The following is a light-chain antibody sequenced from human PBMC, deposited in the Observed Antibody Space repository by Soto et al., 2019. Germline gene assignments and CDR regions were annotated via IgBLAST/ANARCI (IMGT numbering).Light chain of an antibody. Sequence: EIVLTQSPDTLSLSPGERATLSCRASQSVISSYLAWYQQKPGQAPRLLIHFASDRATGTPDRFSGSGSGTDFTLTISRLEPEDFAVYYCQHYGSSPYTFGQGTKLEIK. CDR1: QSVISSY. V-gene: IGKV3-20*01. J-gene: IGKJ2*01. CDR3: QHYGSSPYT. CDR2: FAS.